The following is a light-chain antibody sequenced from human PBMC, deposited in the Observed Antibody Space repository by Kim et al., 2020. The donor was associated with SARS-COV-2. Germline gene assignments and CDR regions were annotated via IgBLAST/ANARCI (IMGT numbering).Light chain of an antibody. CDR1: QDISSY. J-gene: IGKJ1*01. CDR3: QQYYRYPPWT. Sequence: AIRMTQSPSSLTASTGDRVTITCRASQDISSYLAWYQQKPGKAPQLLIYAASTLQSGVPSRFSGSGSGTNFTLTIGCLQSEDCATYYCQQYYRYPPWTFGQGTKVEIK. V-gene: IGKV1-8*01. CDR2: AAS.